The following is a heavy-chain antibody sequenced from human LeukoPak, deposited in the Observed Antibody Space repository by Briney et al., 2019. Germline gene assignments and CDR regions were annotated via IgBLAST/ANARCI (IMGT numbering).Heavy chain of an antibody. J-gene: IGHJ3*02. V-gene: IGHV3-30*04. CDR2: ISYDGSNK. CDR3: ARDAGAPYGVSDDAFDI. D-gene: IGHD4-17*01. CDR1: GFTFSSYA. Sequence: GGSLRLSCAASGFTFSSYAMHWVRQAPGKGLEWVAVISYDGSNKYYADSVKGRFTIPRDNSKNTLYLQMNSLRAEDTAVYYCARDAGAPYGVSDDAFDIWGQGTMVTVSS.